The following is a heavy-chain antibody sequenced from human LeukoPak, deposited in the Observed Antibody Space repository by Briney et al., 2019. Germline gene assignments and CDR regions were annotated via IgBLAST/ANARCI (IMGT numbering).Heavy chain of an antibody. CDR2: INHSGST. D-gene: IGHD1-26*01. CDR1: GGSFSGYY. V-gene: IGHV4-34*01. J-gene: IGHJ5*02. Sequence: KPSETLSLTCAVYGGSFSGYYWSWIRQPPGKGLEWIGEINHSGSTNYNPSLKSRVTISVDTSKNQFSLKLSSVTAADTAVYYCARRRLRALFSGSYAAPWFDPWGQGTLVTVSS. CDR3: ARRRLRALFSGSYAAPWFDP.